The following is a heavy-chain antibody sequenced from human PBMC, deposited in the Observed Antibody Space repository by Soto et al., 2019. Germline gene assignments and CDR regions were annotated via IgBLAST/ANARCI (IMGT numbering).Heavy chain of an antibody. V-gene: IGHV3-53*01. CDR3: ARGGSGHDLDSDY. D-gene: IGHD5-12*01. CDR2: IYSGGST. Sequence: PGGSLRLSCAASVFTVSSNYMSWVRQAPGKGLEWVSVIYSGGSTYYADSVKGRFTISRDNSKNTLYLQMNSLRAEDTAVYYCARGGSGHDLDSDYWGQGTLVTVSS. CDR1: VFTVSSNY. J-gene: IGHJ4*02.